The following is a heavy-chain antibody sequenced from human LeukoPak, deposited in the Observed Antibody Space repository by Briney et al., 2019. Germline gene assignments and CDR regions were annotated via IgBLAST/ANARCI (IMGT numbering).Heavy chain of an antibody. CDR1: GFTFRTYW. J-gene: IGHJ4*02. D-gene: IGHD2-21*01. CDR3: ARWGLSYTTDY. Sequence: GGSLRLSCAASGFTFRTYWMAWVRQAPGKGLEWVANINPGGSAKYYVDSVKGRFTISRDDAKTSLYLQMASLSAEDTAVYSCARWGLSYTTDYWGQGTLVTVSS. V-gene: IGHV3-7*01. CDR2: INPGGSAK.